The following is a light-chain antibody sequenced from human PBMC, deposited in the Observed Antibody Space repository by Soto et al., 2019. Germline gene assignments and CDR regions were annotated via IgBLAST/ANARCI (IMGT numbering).Light chain of an antibody. V-gene: IGKV3-11*01. J-gene: IGKJ1*01. CDR3: QQRSNWPPWT. CDR2: DTS. Sequence: EIVLTQSPATLSLSPGESATLSCRASQSVNSYLAWYQQKPGQAPRLLISDTSNRATGIPARFSGSGSGTDYSLTISSLEPEDSAVYYCQQRSNWPPWTFGQGTRV. CDR1: QSVNSY.